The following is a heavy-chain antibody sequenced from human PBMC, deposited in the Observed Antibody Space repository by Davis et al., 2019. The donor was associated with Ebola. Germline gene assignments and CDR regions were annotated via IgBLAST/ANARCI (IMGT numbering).Heavy chain of an antibody. CDR1: GYTFTGYY. CDR3: AREGYYYDSSGYYRGPFDY. CDR2: INPNSGGT. J-gene: IGHJ4*02. V-gene: IGHV1-2*04. D-gene: IGHD3-22*01. Sequence: ASVKVSCKASGYTFTGYYMHWVRQAPGQGLEWMGWINPNSGGTHYAQKFQGWVTMTRDTSISTAYMELSRLRSEDTAVYYCAREGYYYDSSGYYRGPFDYWGQGTLVTVSS.